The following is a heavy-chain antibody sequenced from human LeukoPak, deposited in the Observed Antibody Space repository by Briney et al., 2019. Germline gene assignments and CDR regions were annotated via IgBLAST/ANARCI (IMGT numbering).Heavy chain of an antibody. CDR3: ARGELADYGDYFYYFDY. CDR2: IYYSGST. CDR1: GGSISSGDYY. V-gene: IGHV4-30-4*08. D-gene: IGHD4-17*01. J-gene: IGHJ4*02. Sequence: SQTLSLTCTVSGGSISSGDYYWSWIRQPPGKGLEWIGYIYYSGSTYYNPSLKIRVTISVDTSKNQFSLKLSSVTAADTAVYYCARGELADYGDYFYYFDYWGQGTLVTVSS.